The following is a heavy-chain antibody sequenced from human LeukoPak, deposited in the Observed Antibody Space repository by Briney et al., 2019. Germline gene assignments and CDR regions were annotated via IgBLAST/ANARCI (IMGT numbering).Heavy chain of an antibody. D-gene: IGHD1-1*01. J-gene: IGHJ4*02. CDR3: TRDQVQLFDY. Sequence: GGSLRLSCAASGFSFAEYGVSWVRQAPGKGLEWIAIIRNKAYGGTTDYAASVKGRFTISRDDSKSIAYLQMNSLRTEDTAVNYCTRDQVQLFDYWGQGTLVTVSS. CDR2: IRNKAYGGTT. V-gene: IGHV3-49*04. CDR1: GFSFAEYG.